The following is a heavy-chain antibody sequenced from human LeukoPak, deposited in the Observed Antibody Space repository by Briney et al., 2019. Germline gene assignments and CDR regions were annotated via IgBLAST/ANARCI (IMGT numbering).Heavy chain of an antibody. D-gene: IGHD6-13*01. CDR1: GFTVSGNY. Sequence: GGSLRLSCAASGFTVSGNYMNWVRQAPGKGLEWVSVIYSGGTTYYADSVKGRFTISRDNSKNTLYLQLNSLRVEDTAVYYCAGGALGAAGRLDYWGQGTLVTVSS. CDR3: AGGALGAAGRLDY. V-gene: IGHV3-66*01. J-gene: IGHJ4*02. CDR2: IYSGGTT.